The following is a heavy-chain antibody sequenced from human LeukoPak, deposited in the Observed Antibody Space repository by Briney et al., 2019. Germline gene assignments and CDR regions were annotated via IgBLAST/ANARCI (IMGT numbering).Heavy chain of an antibody. CDR1: GDSISSGRNY. Sequence: PSETLSLTCSVSGDSISSGRNYWGWIRQPPGKGLEWIGYIYHSGSTYYNPSLKSRVTISVDRSKNQFSLKLSSVTAADTAVYYCATSHGFSYLGYFDYWGQGTLVTVSS. J-gene: IGHJ4*02. V-gene: IGHV4-30-2*01. CDR3: ATSHGFSYLGYFDY. D-gene: IGHD3-16*01. CDR2: IYHSGST.